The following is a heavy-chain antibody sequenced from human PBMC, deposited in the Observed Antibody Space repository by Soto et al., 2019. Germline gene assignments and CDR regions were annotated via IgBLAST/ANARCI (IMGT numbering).Heavy chain of an antibody. J-gene: IGHJ3*01. CDR3: ARGVSNSGAYYTGPSAYDR. CDR2: TVPVFDTS. V-gene: IGHV1-69*06. CDR1: GGTFNGYG. Sequence: QVQLVQSGAVVKKPGSSVEVSCKASGGTFNGYGISWVRQAPGQGLEWMGGTVPVFDTSKYAPRFQGRGTITADKSKSTAYMELSSMRSEDTAIYFCARGVSNSGAYYTGPSAYDRWGQGTLVIVSS. D-gene: IGHD3-10*01.